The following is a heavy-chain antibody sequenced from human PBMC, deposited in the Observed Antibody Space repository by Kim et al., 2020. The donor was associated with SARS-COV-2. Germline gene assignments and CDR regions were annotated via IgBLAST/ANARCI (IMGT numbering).Heavy chain of an antibody. CDR3: ARDNIVVVVAATLYYYYYGMGV. CDR2: ISSSSSYI. Sequence: GGSLRLSCAASGFTFSSYSMNWVRQAPGKGLEWVSSISSSSSYIYYADSVKGRFTISRDNAKNSLYLQMNSLRAEDTAVYYCARDNIVVVVAATLYYYYYGMGVWGQGTTVTVSS. J-gene: IGHJ6*02. CDR1: GFTFSSYS. D-gene: IGHD2-15*01. V-gene: IGHV3-21*01.